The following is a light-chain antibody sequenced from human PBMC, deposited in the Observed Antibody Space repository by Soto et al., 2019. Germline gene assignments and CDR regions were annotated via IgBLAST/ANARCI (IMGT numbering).Light chain of an antibody. CDR3: QQYNYWPPRT. J-gene: IGKJ1*01. V-gene: IGKV3-15*01. Sequence: EVVMTQSPATLSVSPGERATLSCRASQTINSNLAWYQQKPGQAPRLLIHGATTRATGIPGRFSGSGSGTEFTLTISSLQSEDIAVYYCQQYNYWPPRTFXQGTKVDIK. CDR1: QTINSN. CDR2: GAT.